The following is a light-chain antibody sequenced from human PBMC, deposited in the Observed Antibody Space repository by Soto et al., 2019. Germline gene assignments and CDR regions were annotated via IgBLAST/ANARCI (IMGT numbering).Light chain of an antibody. CDR2: SIK. CDR1: SGSVSISNY. J-gene: IGLJ3*02. V-gene: IGLV8-61*01. Sequence: QAVVTQEPSFSVSPGGTVTLTCGLSSGSVSISNYPSWYQQTPGQAPRTLIYSIKTRSSGVPDRFSGSIVGNKAALTITGAQADDEADYYCVLYMGSGIGVFGGGTKLTVL. CDR3: VLYMGSGIGV.